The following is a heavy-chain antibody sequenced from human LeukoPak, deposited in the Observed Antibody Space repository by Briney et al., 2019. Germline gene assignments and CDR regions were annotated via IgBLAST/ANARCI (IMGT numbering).Heavy chain of an antibody. V-gene: IGHV5-51*01. D-gene: IGHD5-18*01. CDR3: ARRGEAMDPFDY. CDR2: TYPGDSDT. Sequence: PGESLKISCKDSGYSFISYWIGWVRQMPGKGLEWMGITYPGDSDTRYSPSFQGQVTISADKSINTAYLQWSSLKASDTAIYYCARRGEAMDPFDYWGQGTLVTVSS. J-gene: IGHJ4*02. CDR1: GYSFISYW.